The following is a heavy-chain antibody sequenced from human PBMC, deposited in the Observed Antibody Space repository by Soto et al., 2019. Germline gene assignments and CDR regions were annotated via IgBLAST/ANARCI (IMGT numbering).Heavy chain of an antibody. D-gene: IGHD2-15*01. J-gene: IGHJ6*02. CDR3: ARGYPTGGNGLDV. V-gene: IGHV3-33*01. Sequence: PGGSLRLSCAASGFTFSSYGMHWVRQAPGKGLEWVAVIWYDGSNKYYTDSVKGRFTISRDNSKNTLYLQMNSLRAEDTAVYYCARGYPTGGNGLDVWGQGTTVTVSS. CDR1: GFTFSSYG. CDR2: IWYDGSNK.